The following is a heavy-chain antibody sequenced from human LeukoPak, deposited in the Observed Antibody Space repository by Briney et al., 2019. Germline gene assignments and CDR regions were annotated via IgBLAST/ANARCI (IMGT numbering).Heavy chain of an antibody. Sequence: SETLSRACAVYGGSFSGYYWSWIRQPPGKGLEWIGEINHSGSANYNPSLKSRVTMSVDTSRNQFSLRLNSVTAADTAVYYCARRLAVTGRYYFDYWGQGSLVTVSS. V-gene: IGHV4-34*01. CDR2: INHSGSA. D-gene: IGHD4-11*01. CDR1: GGSFSGYY. J-gene: IGHJ4*02. CDR3: ARRLAVTGRYYFDY.